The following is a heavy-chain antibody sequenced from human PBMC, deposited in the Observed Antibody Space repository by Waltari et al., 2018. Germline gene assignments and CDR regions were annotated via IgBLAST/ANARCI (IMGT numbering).Heavy chain of an antibody. J-gene: IGHJ4*02. Sequence: QVQLVQSGAEVKKPGASVKVSCKSSGYTFTSYAMHWVRHAPGQRLEWIGWINARNGNTKYSQKFQGRVTITRDTSASTAYMELSSLRSEDTAVYYCARGDYGDYGHFDYWGQGTLVTVSS. CDR2: INARNGNT. D-gene: IGHD4-17*01. CDR1: GYTFTSYA. V-gene: IGHV1-3*01. CDR3: ARGDYGDYGHFDY.